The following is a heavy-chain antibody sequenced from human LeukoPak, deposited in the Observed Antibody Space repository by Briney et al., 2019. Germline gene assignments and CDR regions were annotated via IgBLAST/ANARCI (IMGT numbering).Heavy chain of an antibody. J-gene: IGHJ4*02. Sequence: GGSLRLSCVASGFTFSSFEMSWVRQAPGKGREWVSVIYSGGSTYYADSVKGRFTISRDNSKNTLYLQMNSLRAEDTAVYYCARVWRTQFDYWGQGTLVTVSS. CDR2: IYSGGST. CDR1: GFTFSSFE. CDR3: ARVWRTQFDY. D-gene: IGHD1/OR15-1a*01. V-gene: IGHV3-53*01.